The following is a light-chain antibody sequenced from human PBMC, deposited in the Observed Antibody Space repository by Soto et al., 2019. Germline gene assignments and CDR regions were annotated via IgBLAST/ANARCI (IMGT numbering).Light chain of an antibody. CDR2: WAS. Sequence: DIVMTQSPDSLAVSVGERDTISCKSSQSVFYSSNNKDYLAWYQQRPGQSPKLLIYWASTRESGVPDRFSGSGSGTDFTLTINSLQPEDVAVYYGQQYYNTPLTFGGGTKVEI. V-gene: IGKV4-1*01. CDR1: QSVFYSSNNKDY. J-gene: IGKJ4*01. CDR3: QQYYNTPLT.